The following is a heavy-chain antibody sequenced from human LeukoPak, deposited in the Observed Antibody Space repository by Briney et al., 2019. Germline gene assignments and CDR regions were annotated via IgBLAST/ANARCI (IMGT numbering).Heavy chain of an antibody. CDR1: GGSMSRYY. V-gene: IGHV4-59*08. Sequence: SETLSLTCTVSGGSMSRYYWSWLRQAPGKGLEWIGYVYSSGITNYNPSLRSRVTISVDTSRNQFSLKLTSVTAADTAVYYCARQGDNTRWYVWFDPWGQGTLVTVSS. CDR3: ARQGDNTRWYVWFDP. D-gene: IGHD6-13*01. J-gene: IGHJ5*02. CDR2: VYSSGIT.